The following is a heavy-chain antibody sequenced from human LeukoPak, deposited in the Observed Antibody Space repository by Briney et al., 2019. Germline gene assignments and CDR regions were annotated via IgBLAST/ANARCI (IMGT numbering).Heavy chain of an antibody. CDR1: GFTFSSYA. CDR2: ISGSGGST. V-gene: IGHV3-23*01. J-gene: IGHJ3*02. CDR3: AKDSGDFWSAYVAFDI. Sequence: PGGSLRLSCAASGFTFSSYAMSWVRQAPGKGLEWVSAISGSGGSTYYADSVKGRFTISRDNSKNTLYLQMNSLRAEDTAVYYCAKDSGDFWSAYVAFDIWGQGTMVTVSS. D-gene: IGHD3-3*01.